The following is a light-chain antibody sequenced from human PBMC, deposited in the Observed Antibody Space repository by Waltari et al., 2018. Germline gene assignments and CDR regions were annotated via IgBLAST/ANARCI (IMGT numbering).Light chain of an antibody. V-gene: IGLV2-14*03. Sequence: QTALTQPASVSGSPGQSITISCAGTSSDVGDYNYVSWYQQYPGEAPKLIIYDVSHRPSGVSNRFSGSTSGNTASLTISGLQAEDEADYYCSSYISDDTLDVFGTGTKVTVL. CDR3: SSYISDDTLDV. CDR2: DVS. CDR1: SSDVGDYNY. J-gene: IGLJ1*01.